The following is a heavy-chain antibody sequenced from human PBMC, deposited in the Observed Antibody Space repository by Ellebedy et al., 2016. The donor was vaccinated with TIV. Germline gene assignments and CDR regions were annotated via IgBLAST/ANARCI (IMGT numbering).Heavy chain of an antibody. Sequence: AASVKVSCKASGYIFHSYGISWVRQAPGQGLEWMGWISAYNGNTRYAQNLQGRVTMTTDTSTTTAYMELRSLRSDDTAVYYCATQHITMVRFYYGMDVWGQGTTVTVSS. V-gene: IGHV1-18*04. CDR3: ATQHITMVRFYYGMDV. CDR2: ISAYNGNT. J-gene: IGHJ6*01. CDR1: GYIFHSYG. D-gene: IGHD3-10*01.